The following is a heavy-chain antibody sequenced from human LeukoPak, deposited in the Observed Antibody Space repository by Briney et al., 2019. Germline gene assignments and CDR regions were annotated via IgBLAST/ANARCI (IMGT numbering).Heavy chain of an antibody. V-gene: IGHV1-69*04. J-gene: IGHJ4*02. CDR2: IIPILGIA. CDR1: GVTFSSYA. CDR3: ARGNILTGYFDY. Sequence: SVKLSCKASGVTFSSYAISWVRQAPGQGLEWMGRIIPILGIANYAQKFQGRVTIPPDKSTSTAYMELSSLRSEDTAVYYCARGNILTGYFDYWGQGTLVTVSS. D-gene: IGHD3-9*01.